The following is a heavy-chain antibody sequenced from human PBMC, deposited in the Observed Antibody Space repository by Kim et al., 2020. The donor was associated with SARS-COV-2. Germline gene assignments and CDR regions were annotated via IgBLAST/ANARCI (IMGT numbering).Heavy chain of an antibody. Sequence: ESVGGRYIISRDKSKSTLHLQMNSLRAEDTAVYYCAKPLYDGGAYYCLFEYWGQGALVTVSS. J-gene: IGHJ4*02. D-gene: IGHD3-22*01. V-gene: IGHV3-23*01. CDR3: AKPLYDGGAYYCLFEY.